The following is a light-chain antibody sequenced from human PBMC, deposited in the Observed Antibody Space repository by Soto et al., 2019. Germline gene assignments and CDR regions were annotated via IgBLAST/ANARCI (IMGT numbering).Light chain of an antibody. CDR1: QDISNY. CDR3: QQYDNLPLT. Sequence: DLQMTQSPSSLSASVGDRVTITCQASQDISNYLNWYQQKPGKDPKLLIYDASNLETGVPSRFSGSGSGTDFTLTISSLQPEDIATYYCQQYDNLPLTFGGGTKVEIK. CDR2: DAS. J-gene: IGKJ4*01. V-gene: IGKV1-33*01.